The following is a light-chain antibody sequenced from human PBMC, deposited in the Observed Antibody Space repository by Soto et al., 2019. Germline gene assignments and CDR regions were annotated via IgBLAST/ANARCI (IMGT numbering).Light chain of an antibody. Sequence: EIVLTQSPGTLSFSPGERATLSCRASQSVTSNYLAWYQQKPGQAPRLLISGASSRAAGISDKFSGSGSGTDFTLTISSLQPEDFATYYCQQLNTYPVTFGGGTKVDIK. CDR3: QQLNTYPVT. CDR1: QSVTSNY. J-gene: IGKJ4*01. CDR2: GAS. V-gene: IGKV3-20*01.